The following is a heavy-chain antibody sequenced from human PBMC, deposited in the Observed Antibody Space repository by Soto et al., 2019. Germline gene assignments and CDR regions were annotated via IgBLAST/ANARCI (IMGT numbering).Heavy chain of an antibody. CDR2: ISWNSGSI. J-gene: IGHJ4*02. D-gene: IGHD3-22*01. V-gene: IGHV3-9*01. CDR3: AKDIGYYYDSSGFDY. Sequence: EVQLVESGGGLVQPGRSLRLSCAASGFTFDDYAMHWVRQAPGKGLEWVSGISWNSGSIGYAVSVKGRFTISRDNAKNSLYLQMNSLRAEDTALYYCAKDIGYYYDSSGFDYWGQGTLVTVSS. CDR1: GFTFDDYA.